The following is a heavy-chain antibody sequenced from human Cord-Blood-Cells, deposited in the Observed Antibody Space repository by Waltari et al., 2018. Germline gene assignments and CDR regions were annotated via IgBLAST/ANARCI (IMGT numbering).Heavy chain of an antibody. CDR2: IIPIFGTA. Sequence: QVQLVQSGAEGKKPASSVKVSCKASGGTLSSYAIRWVRQAPGQGLEWMGGIIPIFGTANYTQKFQGRVTITADESTSTAYMELSSLRSEDTAVYYCARVNDFWSGYYDYWGQGTLVTVSS. J-gene: IGHJ4*02. CDR3: ARVNDFWSGYYDY. CDR1: GGTLSSYA. D-gene: IGHD3-3*01. V-gene: IGHV1-69*01.